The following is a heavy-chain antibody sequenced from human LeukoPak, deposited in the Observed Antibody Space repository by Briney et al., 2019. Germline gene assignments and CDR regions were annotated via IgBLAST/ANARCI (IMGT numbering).Heavy chain of an antibody. CDR1: GYTFTNYG. D-gene: IGHD4-17*01. CDR3: ARSPTVTTRCDF. J-gene: IGHJ5*01. CDR2: INAYNGDT. Sequence: ASVKVSCKTSGYTFTNYGISWVRQAPGQGLEWMGWINAYNGDTNYAQNLQGRDTMTTDTSTSTAYMELRSLRSDDTALYYCARSPTVTTRCDFWGQGTLVTVSS. V-gene: IGHV1-18*01.